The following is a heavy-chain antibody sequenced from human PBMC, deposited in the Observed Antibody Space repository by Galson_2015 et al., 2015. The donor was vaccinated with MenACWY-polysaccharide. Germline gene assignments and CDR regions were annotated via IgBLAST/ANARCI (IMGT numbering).Heavy chain of an antibody. D-gene: IGHD2-15*01. CDR2: INADGSAT. CDR1: GFSFSTYW. J-gene: IGHJ5*02. Sequence: SLRLSCAASGFSFSTYWMHWVRHAPGKGLVWVSRINADGSATDYADSVRGRFTISRENAKNTLYLEMNSLRAEDTAVYYCTKAGAKYCRGSSCYFNWFDPWGQGTLVTVSS. V-gene: IGHV3-74*01. CDR3: TKAGAKYCRGSSCYFNWFDP.